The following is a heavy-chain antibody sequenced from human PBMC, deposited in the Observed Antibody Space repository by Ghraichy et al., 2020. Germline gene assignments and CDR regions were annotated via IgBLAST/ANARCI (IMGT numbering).Heavy chain of an antibody. Sequence: SETLSLTCAVYGGSFSGYYWSWIRHPPGKGLEWIGEINHSGSTNYNPSLKRRVTISVDTSKNQFSLKLSSVTAADTAVYYCARARGYCSGGSCYSNYYYYGMDVWGQGTTVTVSS. CDR2: INHSGST. CDR3: ARARGYCSGGSCYSNYYYYGMDV. J-gene: IGHJ6*02. V-gene: IGHV4-34*01. CDR1: GGSFSGYY. D-gene: IGHD2-15*01.